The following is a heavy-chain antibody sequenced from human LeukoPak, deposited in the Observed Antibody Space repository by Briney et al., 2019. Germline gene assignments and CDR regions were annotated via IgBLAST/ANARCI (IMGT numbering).Heavy chain of an antibody. V-gene: IGHV3-30*03. CDR1: GFTFSSYG. J-gene: IGHJ6*02. Sequence: GGSLRLSCAASGFTFSSYGMHWVRQAPGKGLEWVAVIPYDGSNKYYADSVKGRFTISRDNSKNTLYLQMNSLRAEDTAVYYCARVDPGYSSGWFLGHGMDVWGQGTTVTVSS. CDR3: ARVDPGYSSGWFLGHGMDV. CDR2: IPYDGSNK. D-gene: IGHD6-19*01.